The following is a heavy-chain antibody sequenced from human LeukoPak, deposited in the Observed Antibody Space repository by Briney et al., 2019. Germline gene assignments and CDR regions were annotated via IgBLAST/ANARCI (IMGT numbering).Heavy chain of an antibody. J-gene: IGHJ4*02. CDR3: AKDEYCSSGSCYLIDY. CDR2: IRSDGSNK. V-gene: IGHV3-30*02. CDR1: GFTFSSYG. D-gene: IGHD2-15*01. Sequence: RGSLRLSCAASGFTFSSYGMHWVRQAPGKGLEWVAFIRSDGSNKYYADSVKGRFTIFRDNSKNTVYVQMNSLREEDTAVYYCAKDEYCSSGSCYLIDYWGQGTLVTVSS.